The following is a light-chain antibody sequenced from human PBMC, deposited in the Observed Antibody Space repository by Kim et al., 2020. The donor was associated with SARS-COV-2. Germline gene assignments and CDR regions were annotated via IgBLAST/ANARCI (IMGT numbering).Light chain of an antibody. Sequence: SASVGDRVTITCRASQSISSYLNWYQQKPGKAPKLLIYAASSLQSWVPSRFSGSGSGTDFTLTISSLQPEDFATYYCQQSYSTPPAFGQGTKLEI. CDR2: AAS. J-gene: IGKJ2*01. CDR3: QQSYSTPPA. CDR1: QSISSY. V-gene: IGKV1-39*01.